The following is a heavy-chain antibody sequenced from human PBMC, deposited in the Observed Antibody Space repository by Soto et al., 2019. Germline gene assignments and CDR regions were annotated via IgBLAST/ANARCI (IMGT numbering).Heavy chain of an antibody. CDR2: IYYSGST. CDR1: GGSISSYY. D-gene: IGHD7-27*01. J-gene: IGHJ4*02. Sequence: SETLSLTSTVAGGSISSYYGSWIRQPPGKGLEWIGYIYYSGSTNYNPSLKSRVTISVDTSKNQFSLKLSSVTAADTAVYYCARRWGRTFDYWGQGTLVTVSS. V-gene: IGHV4-59*08. CDR3: ARRWGRTFDY.